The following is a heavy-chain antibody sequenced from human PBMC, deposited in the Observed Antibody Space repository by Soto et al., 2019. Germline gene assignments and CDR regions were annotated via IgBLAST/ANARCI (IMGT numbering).Heavy chain of an antibody. J-gene: IGHJ6*03. CDR2: IYYSGST. CDR3: ARGYYDFWSGYYNYRNNYYYMVV. D-gene: IGHD3-3*01. V-gene: IGHV4-59*08. Sequence: SETLSLTCTVSGGSISSYYCSWIRQPPGKGLEWIGYIYYSGSTNYNPSLKSRVTISVDTSKNQFSLKLSSVTAADTAVYYCARGYYDFWSGYYNYRNNYYYMVVWGKGTTVTVSS. CDR1: GGSISSYY.